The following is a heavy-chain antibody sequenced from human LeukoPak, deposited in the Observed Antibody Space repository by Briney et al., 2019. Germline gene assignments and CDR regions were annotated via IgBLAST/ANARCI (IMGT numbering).Heavy chain of an antibody. CDR1: GGSISSSDNY. D-gene: IGHD6-13*01. Sequence: SETLSLTCTVSGGSISSSDNYWGCIRQPPGKGLEWIGTIYYSGSTYYNPSLKSRVTISVDTSKNQFSLKLSSVTAADTAVYHCSSLRSRSSWTTFYFDHWGQGTLVTVSS. CDR3: SSLRSRSSWTTFYFDH. V-gene: IGHV4-39*01. J-gene: IGHJ4*02. CDR2: IYYSGST.